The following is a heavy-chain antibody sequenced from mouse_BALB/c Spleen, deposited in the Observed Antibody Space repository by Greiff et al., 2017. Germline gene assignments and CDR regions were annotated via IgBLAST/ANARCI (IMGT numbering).Heavy chain of an antibody. CDR1: GFTFSSFG. Sequence: EVKLQESGGGLVQPGGSRKLSCAASGFTFSSFGMHWVRQAPEKGLEWVAYISSGSSTIYYADTVKGRFTISRDNPKNTLFLQMTSLRSEDTAMYYCAREYGSSYLYWYFDVWGAGTTVTVSS. CDR3: AREYGSSYLYWYFDV. D-gene: IGHD1-1*01. V-gene: IGHV5-17*02. CDR2: ISSGSSTI. J-gene: IGHJ1*01.